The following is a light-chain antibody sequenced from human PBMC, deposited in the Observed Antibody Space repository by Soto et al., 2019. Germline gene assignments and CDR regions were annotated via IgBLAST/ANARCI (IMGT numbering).Light chain of an antibody. CDR2: EVN. J-gene: IGLJ1*01. Sequence: QSVLTQPPSASGSPGQSVTISCTGTSSDVGGYNYVSWYQQHPGKVPKLMVYEVNKRPSGVPDRFSGSKSGNTASLTVCRLEAEGDAGYYCSSYAGGNKVFGAGTKLTVL. V-gene: IGLV2-8*01. CDR1: SSDVGGYNY. CDR3: SSYAGGNKV.